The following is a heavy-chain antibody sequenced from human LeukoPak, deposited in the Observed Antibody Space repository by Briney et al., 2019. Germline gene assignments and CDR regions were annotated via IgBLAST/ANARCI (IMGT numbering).Heavy chain of an antibody. D-gene: IGHD3-10*01. J-gene: IGHJ4*02. CDR3: ARGITMVRGVPSKYYFDY. CDR2: INHSGST. V-gene: IGHV4-34*01. Sequence: SETLSLTCAVYGGSFSGYYWSWIRQPPGKGLEWIGEINHSGSTNYNPSLKSRVTISVDTSKNQFSLKLSSVTAADTAMYYCARGITMVRGVPSKYYFDYWGQGTLVTVSS. CDR1: GGSFSGYY.